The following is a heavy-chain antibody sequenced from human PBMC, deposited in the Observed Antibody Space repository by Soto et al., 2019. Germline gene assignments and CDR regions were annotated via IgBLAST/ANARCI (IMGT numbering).Heavy chain of an antibody. CDR3: ARDLTYYYDSSGYDRDAFDI. J-gene: IGHJ3*02. D-gene: IGHD3-22*01. V-gene: IGHV4-30-4*01. CDR2: IYYSGST. Sequence: QVQLQESGPGLVKPSQTLSLTCTVSGGSISSGDYYWSWIRQPPGKGLEWIGYIYYSGSTYYNPSLTSRVTISVDTSKNQFSLKLSSVTAADTAVYYCARDLTYYYDSSGYDRDAFDIWGQGTMVTVSS. CDR1: GGSISSGDYY.